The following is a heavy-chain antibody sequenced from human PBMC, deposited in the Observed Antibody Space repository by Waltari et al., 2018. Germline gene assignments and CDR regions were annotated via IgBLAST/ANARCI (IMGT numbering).Heavy chain of an antibody. CDR1: GYTFTASL. CDR2: FNPKNGDS. V-gene: IGHV1-2*02. J-gene: IGHJ5*02. D-gene: IGHD1-26*01. Sequence: QEQLVQSGSEVKKPGASVRVSCQASGYTFTASLLHWFRQTPGQGFEWMGWFNPKNGDSNSAEKFLGRVTMTRDTSINTVYLDLSGLRSDDTAVFFCARDPGPIVGAPDLWGQGTLVTVSS. CDR3: ARDPGPIVGAPDL.